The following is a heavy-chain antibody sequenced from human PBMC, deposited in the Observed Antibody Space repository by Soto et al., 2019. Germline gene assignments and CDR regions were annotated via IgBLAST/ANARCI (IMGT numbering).Heavy chain of an antibody. J-gene: IGHJ3*02. CDR2: IYYSGST. Sequence: PSETLSLTCTVSGGSISSYYWSWIRQPPGKGLEWIGYIYYSGSTNYNPSLKSRVTISVDTSKNQFSLKLSSVTAADTAVYYCARDSVDGYNLGRFRAFDIWAQGTMVTVSS. D-gene: IGHD5-12*01. CDR1: GGSISSYY. V-gene: IGHV4-59*01. CDR3: ARDSVDGYNLGRFRAFDI.